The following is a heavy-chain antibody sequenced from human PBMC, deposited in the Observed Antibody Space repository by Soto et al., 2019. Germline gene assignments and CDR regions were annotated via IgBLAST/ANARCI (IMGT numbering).Heavy chain of an antibody. D-gene: IGHD1-26*01. V-gene: IGHV3-30*04. CDR2: ISYDGSNK. J-gene: IGHJ6*02. Sequence: GSLRLSCAASGFTFSSYAMHWVRQAPGKGLEWVAVISYDGSNKYYADSVKGRFTISRDNSKNTLYLQMNSLRAEDTAVYYCARDLGGVGNYYYYYGMDVWGQGTTVTVSS. CDR1: GFTFSSYA. CDR3: ARDLGGVGNYYYYYGMDV.